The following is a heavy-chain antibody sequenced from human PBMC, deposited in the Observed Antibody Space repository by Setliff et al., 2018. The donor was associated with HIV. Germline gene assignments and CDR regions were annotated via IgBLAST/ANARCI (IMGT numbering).Heavy chain of an antibody. V-gene: IGHV1-18*01. CDR2: ISAYNGNT. Sequence: ASVKVSCKASGGTLSNYAISWVRQAPGQGLEWMGWISAYNGNTHYAQRLQGRVTMTTDTSTRTAYMELGSLRSDDTAVYYCARQFLDWSNDYYSRYYMDVWGKGTTVTVSS. CDR1: GGTLSNYA. J-gene: IGHJ6*03. CDR3: ARQFLDWSNDYYSRYYMDV. D-gene: IGHD3-3*01.